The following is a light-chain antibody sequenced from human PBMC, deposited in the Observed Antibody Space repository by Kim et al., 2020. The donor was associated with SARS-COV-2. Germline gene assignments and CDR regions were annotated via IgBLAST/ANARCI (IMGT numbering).Light chain of an antibody. CDR3: QQSHTTMWT. Sequence: DIRMTQSPSSLSASVGDRITITCRASQNIMTYLNWYQQKPGKAPQLLIYAASSLQGGAPSRFSGSGSGTDFTLTINSLQPEDFATYYCQQSHTTMWTFGQGTKVDIK. CDR1: QNIMTY. V-gene: IGKV1-39*01. CDR2: AAS. J-gene: IGKJ1*01.